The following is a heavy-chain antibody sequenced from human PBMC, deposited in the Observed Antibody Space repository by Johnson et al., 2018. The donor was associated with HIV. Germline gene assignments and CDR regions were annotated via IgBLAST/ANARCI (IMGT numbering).Heavy chain of an antibody. V-gene: IGHV3-13*01. D-gene: IGHD3-16*01. CDR3: ARDRLMTATLFPDAFDI. Sequence: EVQLVESGGGVAQPGRSLRLPCAASGFTFSSYDMHCVRQATGKGLECVSAIGTAGDTYYPGSVKGRFTISRENATNSLYLQMNSLRAEDTAVYYCARDRLMTATLFPDAFDILGQGTMVTVSS. CDR2: IGTAGDT. CDR1: GFTFSSYD. J-gene: IGHJ3*02.